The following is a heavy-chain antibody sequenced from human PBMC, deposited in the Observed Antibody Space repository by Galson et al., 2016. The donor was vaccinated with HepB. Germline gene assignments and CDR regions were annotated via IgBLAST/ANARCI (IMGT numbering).Heavy chain of an antibody. Sequence: QSGAEVKKPGESLRISCKASGYSFASYSISWVRQMPGKGLEWMGKIAPSDSYTNYSPSFQGHVSISADKSISTAYLQWSSLKASDSAVYYCATYYYNSSGYYSSDYWGQGTLVTVSS. CDR2: IAPSDSYT. J-gene: IGHJ4*02. CDR3: ATYYYNSSGYYSSDY. CDR1: GYSFASYS. V-gene: IGHV5-10-1*01. D-gene: IGHD3-22*01.